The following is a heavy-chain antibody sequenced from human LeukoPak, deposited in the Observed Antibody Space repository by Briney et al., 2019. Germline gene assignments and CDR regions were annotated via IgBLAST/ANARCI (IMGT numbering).Heavy chain of an antibody. CDR3: ARTRTPLTTVTPYYFDY. CDR2: ISAYSGNT. D-gene: IGHD4-17*01. CDR1: GYTFTSYG. V-gene: IGHV1-18*01. Sequence: ASVKVSCKASGYTFTSYGISWVRQAPGQGLEWMGWISAYSGNTNYAQRLQGRVTMTTDTSTSTAYMELRSLRSDDTAVYYCARTRTPLTTVTPYYFDYWGQGTLVTVSS. J-gene: IGHJ4*02.